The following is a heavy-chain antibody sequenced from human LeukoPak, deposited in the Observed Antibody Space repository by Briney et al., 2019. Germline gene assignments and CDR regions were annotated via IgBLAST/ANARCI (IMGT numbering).Heavy chain of an antibody. CDR1: GFTFSSYS. J-gene: IGHJ4*02. V-gene: IGHV3-48*02. Sequence: GGSLRLSCAGSGFTFSSYSMNWVRQAPGKGLEWVAYISTLSSTIYYADSVKGRFTISRDNAKNSLYLQTNSLRDEDTAVYYCARHGSGFNYWGRGALVTVSS. D-gene: IGHD3-10*01. CDR2: ISTLSSTI. CDR3: ARHGSGFNY.